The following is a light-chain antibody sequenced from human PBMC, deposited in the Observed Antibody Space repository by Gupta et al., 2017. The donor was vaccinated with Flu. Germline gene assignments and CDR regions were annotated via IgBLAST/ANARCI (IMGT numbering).Light chain of an antibody. V-gene: IGKV2-30*02. Sequence: DVVMTQSSLSLPVTLGQPASISCRSSQSLVHRNGNTYLTWFQQRPGQSPRRLIYRVSKRDSGVPDRFSGSGSGTNFTLKISRVEAEDVGIYFCMQGTYWPTFGQGTKVEIK. CDR3: MQGTYWPT. J-gene: IGKJ1*01. CDR1: QSLVHRNGNTY. CDR2: RVS.